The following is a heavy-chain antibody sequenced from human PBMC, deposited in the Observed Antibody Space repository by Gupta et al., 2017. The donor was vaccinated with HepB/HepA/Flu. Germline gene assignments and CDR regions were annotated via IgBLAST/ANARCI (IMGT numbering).Heavy chain of an antibody. CDR3: ARAILDAARVYYYYYLDV. V-gene: IGHV1-2*02. CDR2: INPNNGGT. D-gene: IGHD5-18*01. J-gene: IGHJ6*03. CDR1: GYTFPAYY. Sequence: QVQLVQSGAEVKKPGTSVKVPCKASGYTFPAYYMHWVRQAPGQGLEWMGRINPNNGGTIYAEKLKGRVTTTRDTSISTVYMEQSRLRSADTAVYYCARAILDAARVYYYYYLDVWSKGTTVTVSS.